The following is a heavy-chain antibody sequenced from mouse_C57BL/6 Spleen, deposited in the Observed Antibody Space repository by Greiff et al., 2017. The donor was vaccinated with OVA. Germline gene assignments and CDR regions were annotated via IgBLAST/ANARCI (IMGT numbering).Heavy chain of an antibody. V-gene: IGHV2-6-1*01. CDR3: ARHETRLGYYAMDY. CDR1: GFSLTSYG. Sequence: VQLVESGPGLVAPSQSLSITCTVSGFSLTSYGVHWVRQPPGKGLEWLVVIWSDGSTTYNSALKSRLSISKDNSKSQVFLKMNSLQTDDTAMYYCARHETRLGYYAMDYWGQGTSVTVSS. J-gene: IGHJ4*01. D-gene: IGHD4-1*01. CDR2: IWSDGST.